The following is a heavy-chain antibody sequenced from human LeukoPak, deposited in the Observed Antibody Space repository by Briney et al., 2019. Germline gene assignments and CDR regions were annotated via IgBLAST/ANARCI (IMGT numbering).Heavy chain of an antibody. Sequence: SETLSLTCAVSGGSISSGGYSWSWIRQPPGKGPEWIGYIYHSGSTYYNPSLKSRVTISVDRSKNQFSLKLSSVTAADTAVYYCARAGGSYSNPFDYWGQGTLVTVSS. CDR1: GGSISSGGYS. J-gene: IGHJ4*02. CDR2: IYHSGST. V-gene: IGHV4-30-2*01. CDR3: ARAGGSYSNPFDY. D-gene: IGHD1-26*01.